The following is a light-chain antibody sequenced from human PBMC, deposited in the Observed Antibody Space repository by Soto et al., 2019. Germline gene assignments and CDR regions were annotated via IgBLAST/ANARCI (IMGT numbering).Light chain of an antibody. Sequence: EIVLTQSPASLCLCPGEIAILCCRASQTVSNKLAWYQHKPGQAPRLLIYGTSSRATDIPDRFTGSGSGTDFTLTISRLEPEDFAVYYCKQYGSSGKFGQGNTGAIK. CDR1: QTVSNK. CDR3: KQYGSSGK. CDR2: GTS. J-gene: IGKJ1*01. V-gene: IGKV3-20*01.